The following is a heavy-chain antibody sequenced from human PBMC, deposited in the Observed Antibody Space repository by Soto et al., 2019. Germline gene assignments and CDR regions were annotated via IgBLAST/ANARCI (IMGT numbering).Heavy chain of an antibody. CDR3: ARAATVTSDAFDI. J-gene: IGHJ3*02. CDR1: GLTFSSYG. CDR2: IWYDGSNK. V-gene: IGHV3-33*01. Sequence: GGSLRLSCAASGLTFSSYGMHWVRQAPGKGLEWVAVIWYDGSNKYYADSVKGRFTISRDNSKNTLYLQMNSLRAEDTAVYYCARAATVTSDAFDIWGQGTMVTVSS. D-gene: IGHD4-17*01.